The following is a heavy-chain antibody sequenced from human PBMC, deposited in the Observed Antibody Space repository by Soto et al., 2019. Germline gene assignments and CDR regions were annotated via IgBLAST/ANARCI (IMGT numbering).Heavy chain of an antibody. D-gene: IGHD3-9*01. J-gene: IGHJ3*02. CDR1: GYTFTSYG. CDR3: ARTLHDSGYFEWYHDAFDS. CDR2: ISAYNGNT. Sequence: ASVKVSCKASGYTFTSYGISWVRQAPGQGLEWMGWISAYNGNTNYAQKLQGRVTMTTDTSTSTAYMELRSLRSDDTAVYYCARTLHDSGYFEWYHDAFDSWGQGTMVTVSS. V-gene: IGHV1-18*01.